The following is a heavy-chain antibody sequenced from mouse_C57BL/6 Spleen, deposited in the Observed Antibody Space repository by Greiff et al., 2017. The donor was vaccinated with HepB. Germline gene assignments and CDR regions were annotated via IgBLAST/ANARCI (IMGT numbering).Heavy chain of an antibody. CDR2: IYPGDGDT. V-gene: IGHV1-82*01. Sequence: VQGVESGPELVKPGASVKISCKASGYAFSSSWMNWVKQRPGKGLEWIGRIYPGDGDTNYNGKFKGKATLTADKSSSTAYMQLSSLTSEDSAVYFWARRDDGYYSYYAMDYWGQGTSVTVSS. J-gene: IGHJ4*01. CDR1: GYAFSSSW. D-gene: IGHD2-3*01. CDR3: ARRDDGYYSYYAMDY.